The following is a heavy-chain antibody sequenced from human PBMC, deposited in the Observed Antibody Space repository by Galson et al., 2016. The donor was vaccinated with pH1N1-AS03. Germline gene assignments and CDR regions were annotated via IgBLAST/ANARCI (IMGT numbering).Heavy chain of an antibody. D-gene: IGHD1-7*01. CDR1: GYLFTTYG. Sequence: SVKVSCKASGYLFTTYGLNWVRQAPGQGLEWMGWINTNTETPMYAPVFTGRFVFSLDTSVNTAYLQISSLKPEDTAVYYCARDGRGGIGTNVYYKGMDVWGPGTTVTVSS. V-gene: IGHV7-4-1*02. CDR2: INTNTETP. CDR3: ARDGRGGIGTNVYYKGMDV. J-gene: IGHJ6*02.